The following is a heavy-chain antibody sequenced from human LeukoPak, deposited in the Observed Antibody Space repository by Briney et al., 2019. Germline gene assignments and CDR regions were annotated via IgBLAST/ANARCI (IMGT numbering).Heavy chain of an antibody. Sequence: SETLSPTCAVYGGSFSGYYWSWIRQPPGKGLEWIGEINHSGSTNYNPSLKSRVTISVDTSKNQFSLKLSSVTAADTAVYYCASVYCSSTSCLDYWGQGTLVTVSS. D-gene: IGHD2-2*01. V-gene: IGHV4-34*01. CDR3: ASVYCSSTSCLDY. CDR2: INHSGST. J-gene: IGHJ4*02. CDR1: GGSFSGYY.